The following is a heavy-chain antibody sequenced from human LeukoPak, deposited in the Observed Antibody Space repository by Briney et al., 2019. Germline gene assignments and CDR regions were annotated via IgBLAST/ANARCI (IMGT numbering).Heavy chain of an antibody. J-gene: IGHJ4*02. CDR2: IKQDGSEK. CDR1: GFTFSSYW. D-gene: IGHD3-22*01. CDR3: ARAGGYYDSSGYFH. Sequence: GGSLRLSCAASGFTFSSYWMSWVRQAPGKGLEWVANIKQDGSEKYYVDSVKGRFAISRDNAKNSLYLQMNSLRAEDTAVYYCARAGGYYDSSGYFHWGQGTLVTVSS. V-gene: IGHV3-7*03.